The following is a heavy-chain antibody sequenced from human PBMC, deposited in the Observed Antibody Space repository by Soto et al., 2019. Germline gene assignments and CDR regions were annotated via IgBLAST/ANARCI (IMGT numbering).Heavy chain of an antibody. CDR2: INGSSK. J-gene: IGHJ4*02. CDR1: GFTFSDYY. V-gene: IGHV3-30*18. D-gene: IGHD6-13*01. Sequence: GGSLRLSCAASGFTFSDYYMSWIRQPPGKGRVYVTGINGSSKYYADSVKGRFTISRDNSKNTLYMQMNSLRAEDTAVYYCAKVKSSSWYDPSPEHYFDYWGQGTLVTVSS. CDR3: AKVKSSSWYDPSPEHYFDY.